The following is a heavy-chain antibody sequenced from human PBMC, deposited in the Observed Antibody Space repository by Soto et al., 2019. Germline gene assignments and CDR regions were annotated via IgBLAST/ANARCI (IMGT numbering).Heavy chain of an antibody. J-gene: IGHJ4*02. CDR2: IYYSGST. D-gene: IGHD5-18*01. CDR3: ARGGGGGYSYGYPPDY. V-gene: IGHV4-59*01. CDR1: GGSISSYY. Sequence: QVQLQESGPGLVKPSETLSLTCTVSGGSISSYYWSWIRQPPGKGLEWIGYIYYSGSTNYKPSLKSRVTISVDTSKNRFSLKLSSVTAADTAVYYCARGGGGGYSYGYPPDYWGQGTLVTVSS.